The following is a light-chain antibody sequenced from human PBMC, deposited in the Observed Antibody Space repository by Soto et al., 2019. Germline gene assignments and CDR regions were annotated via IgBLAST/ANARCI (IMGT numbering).Light chain of an antibody. V-gene: IGKV1-5*01. Sequence: DIQLTQSPSTLSASVGDRVTITCRASQSIISWLYCYQQKPGEAPKLLIYAASALPSGVPSRFSGSGSGTKFALTIGCLQADDFATYYCQQYESFPETFGQGTKVDI. J-gene: IGKJ1*01. CDR1: QSIISW. CDR3: QQYESFPET. CDR2: AAS.